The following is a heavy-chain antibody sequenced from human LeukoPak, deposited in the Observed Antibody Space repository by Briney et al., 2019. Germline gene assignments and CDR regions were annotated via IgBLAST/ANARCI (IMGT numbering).Heavy chain of an antibody. CDR3: ARDSGARGSAFDY. CDR1: GGSISSSNW. J-gene: IGHJ4*02. D-gene: IGHD1-26*01. Sequence: TSGTLSLTCAVSGGSISSSNWWSWVRQPPGKGLEWIGEIYHSGSTNYNPSLKSRVTISVDKSKNQFSLKLSSVTAADTAVYYCARDSGARGSAFDYWGQGTLVTVSS. V-gene: IGHV4-4*02. CDR2: IYHSGST.